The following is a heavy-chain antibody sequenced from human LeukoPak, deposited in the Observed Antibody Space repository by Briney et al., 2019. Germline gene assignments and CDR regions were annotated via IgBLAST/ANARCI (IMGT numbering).Heavy chain of an antibody. CDR1: GVSISSSSYY. D-gene: IGHD6-19*01. V-gene: IGHV4-39*01. J-gene: IGHJ4*02. CDR2: IYDSGSI. CDR3: ARHVGSSEWTRHFDN. Sequence: PSETLSLTCTVSGVSISSSSYYWGWIRQPPGKGLEWIGSIYDSGSIYYNPSLRSRVFISVGTSKNQFSLKLTAVTAADTSVYYCARHVGSSEWTRHFDNWGEGTLVTVSS.